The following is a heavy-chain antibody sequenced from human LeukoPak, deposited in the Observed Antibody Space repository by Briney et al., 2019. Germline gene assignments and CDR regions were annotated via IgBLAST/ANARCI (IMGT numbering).Heavy chain of an antibody. Sequence: SETLSLTCAVYGGSFSGYYWSWIRQPAGKGLEWIGEINHSGSTNYNPSLKSRVTISVDTSKNQFSLKLSSVTAADTAVYYCARHSPYYDFWSGYYKGGPAGYWGQGTLVTVSS. CDR2: INHSGST. CDR1: GGSFSGYY. D-gene: IGHD3-3*01. CDR3: ARHSPYYDFWSGYYKGGPAGY. J-gene: IGHJ4*02. V-gene: IGHV4-34*01.